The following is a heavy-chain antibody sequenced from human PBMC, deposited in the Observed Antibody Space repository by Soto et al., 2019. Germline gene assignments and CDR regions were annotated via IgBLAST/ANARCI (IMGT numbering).Heavy chain of an antibody. CDR2: VNGDSGNT. CDR1: GYTFSNYG. J-gene: IGHJ3*01. V-gene: IGHV1-18*01. CDR3: ARGTGLNDGSDL. Sequence: QVHLVQSGGEVKKPGASVKISCQTSGYTFSNYGITWVRQAPGQGIEWVGWVNGDSGNTNYAQNMEGRVTMTTDASTATADMELRNLRSGDTATYYCARGTGLNDGSDLWGQGTVVSVSS.